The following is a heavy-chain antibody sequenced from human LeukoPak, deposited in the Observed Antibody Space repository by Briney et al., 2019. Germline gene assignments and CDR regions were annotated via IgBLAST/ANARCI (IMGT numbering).Heavy chain of an antibody. CDR2: IYYSGST. J-gene: IGHJ4*02. CDR1: GGSISSYY. V-gene: IGHV4-59*08. D-gene: IGHD6-13*01. CDR3: ARHSGYSSSWYSFGY. Sequence: SETLSLTCTVSGGSISSYYWSWIRQPPGKGLEWIGYIYYSGSTNYNPSPKSRVTISVDTSKNQFSLKLSSVTAADTAVYYCARHSGYSSSWYSFGYWGQGTLVTVSS.